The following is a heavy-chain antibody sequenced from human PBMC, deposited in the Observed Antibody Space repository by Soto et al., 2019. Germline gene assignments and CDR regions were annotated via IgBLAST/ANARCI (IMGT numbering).Heavy chain of an antibody. Sequence: ASVKVSCKASGYTFTSYYMHWVRQAPGQRLEWMGIINPSNGSTNYAQKFQGRVTITRDTSASTVYMELSSLRSEDTAVYYCARALSYYDSSGYHYWGQGTLVTVSS. V-gene: IGHV1-46*01. CDR2: INPSNGST. CDR1: GYTFTSYY. CDR3: ARALSYYDSSGYHY. D-gene: IGHD3-22*01. J-gene: IGHJ4*02.